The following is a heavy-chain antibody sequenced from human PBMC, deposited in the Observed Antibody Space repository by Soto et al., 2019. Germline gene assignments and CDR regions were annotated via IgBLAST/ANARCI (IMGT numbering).Heavy chain of an antibody. CDR2: IYWDDDK. CDR3: AQRLSDYGLGRERANYFEP. V-gene: IGHV2-5*02. D-gene: IGHD3-10*01. J-gene: IGHJ5*02. CDR1: GFSLSTTGVC. Sequence: QITLKESGPTLVRPTQTLTLTCTFSGFSLSTTGVCVGWIRQPPGKALEWLALIYWDDDKRYSPSLKSRLTITKDTSKNEVILTMTNMAPVDTATYYCAQRLSDYGLGRERANYFEPWGQGTLVTVSS.